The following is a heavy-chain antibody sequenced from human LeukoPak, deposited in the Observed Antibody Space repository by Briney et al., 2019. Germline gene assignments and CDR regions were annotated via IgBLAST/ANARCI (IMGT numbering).Heavy chain of an antibody. D-gene: IGHD3-3*01. CDR2: IYTSGSS. CDR3: ARDLPDNYDFWSGYPRGAFDI. Sequence: SETLSLTCTVSGGSISSGSYYRSWIRQPAGKGLEWIGRIYTSGSSNYNPSLKSRVTISVDTSKNQFSLKLSSVTAADTAVYYCARDLPDNYDFWSGYPRGAFDIWGQGTMVTVSS. J-gene: IGHJ3*02. V-gene: IGHV4-61*02. CDR1: GGSISSGSYY.